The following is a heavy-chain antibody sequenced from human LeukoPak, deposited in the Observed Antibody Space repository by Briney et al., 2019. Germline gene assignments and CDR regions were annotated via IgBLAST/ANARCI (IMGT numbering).Heavy chain of an antibody. CDR3: ARESYYYGSVDY. D-gene: IGHD3-10*01. V-gene: IGHV3-74*01. Sequence: GGSLRLSCAASGFTFSSYWMHWVRQAPGKGLVWLSRISGDESSTSYADSVKGRFTISRDNAKNTLYLQMNSLRAEDTAVYYCARESYYYGSVDYWGQGTLVTVSS. CDR1: GFTFSSYW. CDR2: ISGDESST. J-gene: IGHJ4*02.